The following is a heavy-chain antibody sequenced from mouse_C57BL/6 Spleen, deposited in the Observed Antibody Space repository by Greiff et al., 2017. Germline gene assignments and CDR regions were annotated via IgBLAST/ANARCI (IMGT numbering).Heavy chain of an antibody. CDR3: ASWDYGFAY. CDR1: GYSITSGYY. Sequence: ESGPGLVKPSQSLSLTCSVTGYSITSGYYWNWIRQFPGNKLEWMGYISYDGSNNYNPSLKNRISITRDTSKNQFFLKLNSVTTEDTATYYCASWDYGFAYWGQGTLVTVSA. D-gene: IGHD1-1*02. V-gene: IGHV3-6*01. CDR2: ISYDGSN. J-gene: IGHJ3*01.